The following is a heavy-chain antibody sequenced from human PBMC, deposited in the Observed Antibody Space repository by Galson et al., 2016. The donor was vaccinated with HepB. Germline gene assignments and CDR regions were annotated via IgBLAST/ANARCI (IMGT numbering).Heavy chain of an antibody. V-gene: IGHV3-23*01. J-gene: IGHJ4*02. D-gene: IGHD6-13*01. CDR1: GFSFSSYA. CDR3: AKRRAVGTISFFDY. CDR2: LSVNADTS. Sequence: SLRLSCAISGFSFSSYAMSWVRQAPGKGLEWVSTLSVNADTSYYTDSVKGRFTISGDPSKNTVYRQTDRLRAEDTAVYYCAKRRAVGTISFFDYWGQGTLVTVSS.